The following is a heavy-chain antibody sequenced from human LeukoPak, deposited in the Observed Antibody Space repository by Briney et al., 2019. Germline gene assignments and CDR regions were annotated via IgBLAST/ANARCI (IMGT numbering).Heavy chain of an antibody. CDR1: GGTFSSYA. D-gene: IGHD3-10*01. J-gene: IGHJ6*04. Sequence: ASVKVSCKASGGTFSSYAISWVRQAPGQGLEWMGGIIPIFGTANYAQKFQGRVTITADESTSTAYMELSSLRSEDTAVYYCARHYGSGSSYYYYGMDVWGKGTTVTVSS. CDR2: IIPIFGTA. CDR3: ARHYGSGSSYYYYGMDV. V-gene: IGHV1-69*13.